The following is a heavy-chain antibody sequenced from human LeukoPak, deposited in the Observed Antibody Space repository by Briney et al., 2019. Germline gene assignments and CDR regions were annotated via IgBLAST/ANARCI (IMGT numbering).Heavy chain of an antibody. CDR3: ARQDGAHRVY. J-gene: IGHJ4*02. CDR2: IYYSGST. Sequence: SETLSLTCTVSGGSISSYYWSWIRQPPGKGLEWIGYIYYSGSTNYNPSFKSRVTISVDTSKNQFSLKLSSVTAADTAVYYCARQDGAHRVYWGQGTLVTVSS. D-gene: IGHD4-17*01. CDR1: GGSISSYY. V-gene: IGHV4-59*08.